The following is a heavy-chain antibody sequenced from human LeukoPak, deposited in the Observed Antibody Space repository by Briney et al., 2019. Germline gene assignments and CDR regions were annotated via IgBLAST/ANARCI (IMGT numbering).Heavy chain of an antibody. CDR1: GGSISSGDYY. V-gene: IGHV4-30-4*08. CDR3: ARYCSSTSCYLDAFDI. CDR2: IYYSGST. J-gene: IGHJ3*02. D-gene: IGHD2-2*01. Sequence: PSETLSLTCTVSGGSISSGDYYWSWIRQPPGKGLEWIGYIYYSGSTHHNPSLKSRVTISVDTSKNQFSLKLSSVTAADTAVYYCARYCSSTSCYLDAFDIWGQGTMVTVSS.